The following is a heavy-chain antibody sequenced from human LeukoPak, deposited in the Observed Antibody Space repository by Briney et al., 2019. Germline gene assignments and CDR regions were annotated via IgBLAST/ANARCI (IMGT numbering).Heavy chain of an antibody. Sequence: PSETLSLTCAVYGGSFSGYYWSWIRQPPGKGLEWIGEINHSGSTNYNPSLKSRVTISVDTSKNQSSLKLSSVTAADTAVYYCARGRGPISFDYWGQGTLVTVSS. V-gene: IGHV4-34*01. CDR1: GGSFSGYY. J-gene: IGHJ4*02. D-gene: IGHD2-21*01. CDR3: ARGRGPISFDY. CDR2: INHSGST.